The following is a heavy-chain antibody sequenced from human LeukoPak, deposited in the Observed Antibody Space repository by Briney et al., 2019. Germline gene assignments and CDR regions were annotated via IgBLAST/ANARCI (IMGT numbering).Heavy chain of an antibody. CDR2: IYNRGST. V-gene: IGHV4-59*01. CDR3: ARDRPGVAVAGDAFDI. D-gene: IGHD6-19*01. CDR1: GGSISSYY. Sequence: SETLSLTCTVSGGSISSYYWSWIRQPPGKGLEWIGYIYNRGSTNYNPSLKSRVTISVDTSKNQFSLKLRSVTAADTAVYYCARDRPGVAVAGDAFDIWGQGTMVTVSS. J-gene: IGHJ3*02.